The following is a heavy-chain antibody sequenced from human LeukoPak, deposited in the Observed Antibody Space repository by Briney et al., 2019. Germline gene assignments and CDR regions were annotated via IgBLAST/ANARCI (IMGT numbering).Heavy chain of an antibody. CDR2: IYYTGST. Sequence: SETLSLTCTVSGGSVSSGSYYWSWIRQPPGKGLEWIGYIYYTGSTNYNPSLKSRVTMSVDTSKNQFSLNLSSVTAADTAVYYCARYDSGTFYKANWFDPWGQGTLVTVSS. CDR3: ARYDSGTFYKANWFDP. CDR1: GGSVSSGSYY. D-gene: IGHD3-10*01. J-gene: IGHJ5*02. V-gene: IGHV4-61*01.